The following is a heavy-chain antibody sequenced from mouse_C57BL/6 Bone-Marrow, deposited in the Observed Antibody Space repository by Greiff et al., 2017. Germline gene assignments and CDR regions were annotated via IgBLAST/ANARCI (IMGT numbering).Heavy chain of an antibody. CDR3: TTDGYIRSALCAY. Sequence: EVQLQESGAELVRPGASVKLSCTASGFNIKDDYMHWVKQRLEQGLEWIGWIDPENGDTEYATKFQGKAPITADTSSNTAYLQLSSLTSEDTAVYYGTTDGYIRSALCAYWGQGTLVTVSA. D-gene: IGHD2-3*01. J-gene: IGHJ3*01. V-gene: IGHV14-4*01. CDR2: IDPENGDT. CDR1: GFNIKDDY.